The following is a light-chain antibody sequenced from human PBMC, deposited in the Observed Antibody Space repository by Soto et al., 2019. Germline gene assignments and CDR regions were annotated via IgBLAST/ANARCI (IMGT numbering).Light chain of an antibody. Sequence: EIVLTQSPGTLSLSPGERATLSCRASQSVSSSYLAWYQQKPGQAPRLLIYGASNRATGIPDRFSGSGSGTDFTLTISRLEPEHFAVYYCQQYGSSPYTFGQGTKLEIK. V-gene: IGKV3-20*01. CDR1: QSVSSSY. CDR2: GAS. CDR3: QQYGSSPYT. J-gene: IGKJ2*01.